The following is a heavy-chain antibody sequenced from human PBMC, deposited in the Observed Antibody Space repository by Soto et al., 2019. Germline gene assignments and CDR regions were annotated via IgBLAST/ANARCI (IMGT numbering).Heavy chain of an antibody. CDR2: SSNSGSFT. CDR1: GVTLSDHY. V-gene: IGHV3-11*06. J-gene: IGHJ4*02. D-gene: IGHD1-1*01. Sequence: PGGSLRLSCAASGVTLSDHYMSWIRKAPGKGLEWIGYSSNSGSFTRYADSVKGRFSISRDNAKSSLYLQISSLRGDDTATYYCVKSGNNYNLLDYWGQGTPVTVSS. CDR3: VKSGNNYNLLDY.